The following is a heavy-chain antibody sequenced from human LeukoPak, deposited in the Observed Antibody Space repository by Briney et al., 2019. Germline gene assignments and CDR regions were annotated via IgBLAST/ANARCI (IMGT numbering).Heavy chain of an antibody. CDR3: ARVGGDYDVLSGTQYFDY. V-gene: IGHV4-39*07. CDR1: GFTFSSYS. J-gene: IGHJ4*02. CDR2: VYDGST. Sequence: PGGSLRLSCAASGFTFSSYSMNWVRQPPGKGLEWIGSVYDGSTYYTASLKSRVTISVDTSKNQFSLKLTSVTAADTAVYYCARVGGDYDVLSGTQYFDYWGRGTLVTVSS. D-gene: IGHD3-3*01.